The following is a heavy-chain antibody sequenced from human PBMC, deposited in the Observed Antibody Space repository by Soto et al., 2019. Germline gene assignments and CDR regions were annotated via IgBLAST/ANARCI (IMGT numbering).Heavy chain of an antibody. CDR1: GGTYSPYT. CDR2: IIPFLGVT. J-gene: IGHJ4*02. CDR3: ARAWEISVPTWSSGGL. D-gene: IGHD1-26*01. V-gene: IGHV1-69*02. Sequence: QVQLVQSGAEVKKPGSSVKVSCKSSGGTYSPYTINWVRQAPGQGLEWMGRIIPFLGVTNYGLKFQARVKTTANKGTNTANRELGGLRFEDTAVYYCARAWEISVPTWSSGGLGGRGTLVTVPP.